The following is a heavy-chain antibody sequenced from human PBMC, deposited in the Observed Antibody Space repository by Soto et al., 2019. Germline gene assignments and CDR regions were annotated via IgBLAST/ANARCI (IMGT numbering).Heavy chain of an antibody. CDR2: INPSGGST. Sequence: QVHLVQSGAEVKKPGASVKVSCKASGYTFTNSYMNWVRQAPGQGLEWMGIINPSGGSTIYAQKFQGRVSMTRDTSTSTVYMELSSLRSEDTAVYYCTRRFCSGSSCYYLDFWGQGTLVTVSS. J-gene: IGHJ4*02. D-gene: IGHD2-15*01. CDR3: TRRFCSGSSCYYLDF. V-gene: IGHV1-46*01. CDR1: GYTFTNSY.